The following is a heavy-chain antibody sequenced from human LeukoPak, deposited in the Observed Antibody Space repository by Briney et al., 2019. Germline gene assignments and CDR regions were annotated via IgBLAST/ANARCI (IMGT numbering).Heavy chain of an antibody. CDR2: IYYSGST. CDR1: GGSVRNSGNY. D-gene: IGHD2-15*01. Sequence: PSETLSLTCTVSGGSVRNSGNYWSWIRQPPGKGLEWNGYIYYSGSTNYNPSLKSRVTISVDTSKDQFSLKLTSVTAADTAVYYCARARSQDRYYYSGMDVWGKGTTVTVAS. CDR3: ARARSQDRYYYSGMDV. J-gene: IGHJ6*04. V-gene: IGHV4-61*08.